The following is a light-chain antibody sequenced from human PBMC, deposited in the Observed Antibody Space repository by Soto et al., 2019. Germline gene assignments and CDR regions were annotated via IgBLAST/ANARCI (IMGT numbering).Light chain of an antibody. V-gene: IGLV2-14*01. J-gene: IGLJ2*01. Sequence: QSALTQPASVSGSPGQSITISCTGTSSDGGGYNYVSWYQQHPGKAPKLMIYDVSNRPSGVSNRFSGSKSGNTASLTISGLQAEDEADYYCSSYTSSSLRVVFGGGTKVTVL. CDR2: DVS. CDR1: SSDGGGYNY. CDR3: SSYTSSSLRVV.